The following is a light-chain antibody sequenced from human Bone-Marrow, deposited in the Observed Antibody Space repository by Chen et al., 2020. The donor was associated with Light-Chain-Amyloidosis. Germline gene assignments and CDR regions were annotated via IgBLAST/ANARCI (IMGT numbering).Light chain of an antibody. CDR2: GSS. V-gene: IGKV3-20*01. Sequence: EIVLTQSPGTLSLSPGEGATLPCRASQTISSHYLTWYQQKFGQAPRLLIYGSSSRATGIPDRFTGSGSGTDFTLTINRLEPEDFAMYYCQQYGTSPLTFGGGTKVEIK. J-gene: IGKJ4*01. CDR1: QTISSHY. CDR3: QQYGTSPLT.